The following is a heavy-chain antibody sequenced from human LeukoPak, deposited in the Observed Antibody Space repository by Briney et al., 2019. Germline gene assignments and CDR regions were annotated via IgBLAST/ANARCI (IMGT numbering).Heavy chain of an antibody. CDR2: ISYDGSNK. V-gene: IGHV3-30*18. J-gene: IGHJ4*02. CDR3: AKDGWLAAEYYFDY. CDR1: GFTFSSYG. Sequence: PGRSLRLSCAASGFTFSSYGMHWVRQAPGKGLEWVAVISYDGSNKYYADSVKGRFTISRDNSKNTLYLQMNSLRAEDTAVYYCAKDGWLAAEYYFDYWGQGTLATVSS. D-gene: IGHD6-19*01.